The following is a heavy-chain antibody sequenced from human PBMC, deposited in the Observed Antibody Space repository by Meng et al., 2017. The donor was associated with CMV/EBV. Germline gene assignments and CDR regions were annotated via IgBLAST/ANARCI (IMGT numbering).Heavy chain of an antibody. Sequence: ASVKVSCKASGYTFTSYGISWVRQAPGQGLEWMGWISAYNGNTNYAQKLQGRVTMTTDTSTSTAYMGLRSLRSDDTAVYYCARHYSNLKGGWFDPWGQGTLVTVSP. CDR1: GYTFTSYG. CDR3: ARHYSNLKGGWFDP. V-gene: IGHV1-18*01. D-gene: IGHD4-11*01. CDR2: ISAYNGNT. J-gene: IGHJ5*02.